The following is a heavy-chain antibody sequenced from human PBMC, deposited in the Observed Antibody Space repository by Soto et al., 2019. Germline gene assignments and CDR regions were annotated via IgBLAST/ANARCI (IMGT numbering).Heavy chain of an antibody. Sequence: QVQLQESGPGLVKPSGTLSLSCTVSGASISDYYWSWIRQPPGKRPEWIGYIHYRGSTNYNPSLKSRVTMSVDTSKNQFSLRLTSVTAADTAVYYCARDSVGSGYDWGQGTLVTVSS. J-gene: IGHJ4*02. CDR3: ARDSVGSGYD. V-gene: IGHV4-59*01. CDR2: IHYRGST. CDR1: GASISDYY. D-gene: IGHD5-12*01.